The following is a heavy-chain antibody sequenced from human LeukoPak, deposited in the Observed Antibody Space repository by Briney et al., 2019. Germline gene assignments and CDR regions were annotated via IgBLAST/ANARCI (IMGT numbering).Heavy chain of an antibody. CDR1: GGSMSSHY. CDR2: IYYSGKT. J-gene: IGHJ3*02. Sequence: PSETLSLTCSVSGGSMSSHYWSWIRQPPGKGLEWIGYIYYSGKTYYNPSLESRVSISVDTPKNHFSLKLTSVTAADTAVYSCARLLDNDSSGDPDTFDMWGQGTMVTVSS. CDR3: ARLLDNDSSGDPDTFDM. V-gene: IGHV4-59*11. D-gene: IGHD3-22*01.